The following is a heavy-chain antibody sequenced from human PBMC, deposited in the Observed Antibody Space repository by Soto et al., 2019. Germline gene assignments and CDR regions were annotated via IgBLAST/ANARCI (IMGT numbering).Heavy chain of an antibody. CDR2: IIPIFGTA. J-gene: IGHJ6*02. CDR3: ARDGDYDFWSGYYRSVRKDSPREYYYYGMDV. Sequence: SVKVSCKASGGTFSSYAISWVRQAPGQGLEWMGGIIPIFGTANYAQKFQGRVTITADESTSTAYMELSSLRSEDTAVYYCARDGDYDFWSGYYRSVRKDSPREYYYYGMDVWGQGTTVTVSS. D-gene: IGHD3-3*01. V-gene: IGHV1-69*13. CDR1: GGTFSSYA.